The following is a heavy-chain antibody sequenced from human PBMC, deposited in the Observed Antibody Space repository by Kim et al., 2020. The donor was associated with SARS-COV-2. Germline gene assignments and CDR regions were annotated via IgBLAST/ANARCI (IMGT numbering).Heavy chain of an antibody. Sequence: SGGTTYNPSLKKRVTISVVTSRNQLSLKLNSVTAADTAVYYCVRDRELNYWGQGILVTVFS. CDR2: SGGT. J-gene: IGHJ4*02. CDR3: VRDRELNY. D-gene: IGHD1-7*01. V-gene: IGHV4-59*01.